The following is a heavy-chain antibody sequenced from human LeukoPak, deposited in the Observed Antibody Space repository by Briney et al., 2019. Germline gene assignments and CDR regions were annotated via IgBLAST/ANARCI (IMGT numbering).Heavy chain of an antibody. J-gene: IGHJ4*02. Sequence: ASVKVSCKASGYIFTSYSTHWVRQAPGQGLEWMGIINPSGGSPGYAQRFQGRLIMTRDTSTSTVYMELSSLRYEDTAVYYCARDDSTFCGGDCFSDYCDHWGQGTLITVSS. V-gene: IGHV1-46*01. CDR1: GYIFTSYS. D-gene: IGHD2-21*02. CDR2: INPSGGSP. CDR3: ARDDSTFCGGDCFSDYCDH.